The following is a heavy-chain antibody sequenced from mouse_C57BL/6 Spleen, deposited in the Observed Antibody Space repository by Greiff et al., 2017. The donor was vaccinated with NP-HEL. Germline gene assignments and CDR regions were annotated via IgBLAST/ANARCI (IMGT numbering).Heavy chain of an antibody. V-gene: IGHV6-3*01. D-gene: IGHD1-1*01. Sequence: EVKLMESGGGLVQPGGSMKLSCVASGFTFSNYWMNWVRQSPEKGLEWVAQIRLKSDNYATHYAESVKGRFTISRDDSKSSVYLQMNNLRAEDTGIYYCTKNLDYYGRRSYVDVWGTGTTVTVSS. CDR1: GFTFSNYW. CDR2: IRLKSDNYAT. CDR3: TKNLDYYGRRSYVDV. J-gene: IGHJ1*03.